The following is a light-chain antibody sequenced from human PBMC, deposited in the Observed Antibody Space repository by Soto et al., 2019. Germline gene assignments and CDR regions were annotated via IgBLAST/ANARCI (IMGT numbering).Light chain of an antibody. CDR3: SSYTSSSNYV. J-gene: IGLJ1*01. Sequence: QSALTQPASVSGSPGQSITISWTGTSSDVGGYNYVSWYQQHPGKAPKLMIYEVSNRPSGVSNRFSGSKSGNTASLTISGLQAEDEADYYCSSYTSSSNYVFGTGTKVTVL. V-gene: IGLV2-14*01. CDR2: EVS. CDR1: SSDVGGYNY.